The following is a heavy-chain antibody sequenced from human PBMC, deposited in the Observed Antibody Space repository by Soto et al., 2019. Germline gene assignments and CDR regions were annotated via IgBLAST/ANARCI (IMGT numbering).Heavy chain of an antibody. J-gene: IGHJ5*02. V-gene: IGHV4-59*12. D-gene: IGHD6-13*01. Sequence: SETLSLTCTVSGGSISTYYWTWIRQPPGKGLEWIGHIYYTGSTKYNPSLQSRVTISLDTSKNQFSLKLSSVTAADTAVYYCARDRRSWFGWFDPWGQGTLVTVSS. CDR1: GGSISTYY. CDR3: ARDRRSWFGWFDP. CDR2: IYYTGST.